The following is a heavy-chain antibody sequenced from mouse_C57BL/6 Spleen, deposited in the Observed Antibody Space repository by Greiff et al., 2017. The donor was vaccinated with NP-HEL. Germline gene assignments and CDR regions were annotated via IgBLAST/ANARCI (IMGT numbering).Heavy chain of an antibody. Sequence: QVQLQQPGAELVRPGSSVKLSCKASGYTFTSYWMDWVKPRPGQGLEWIGNIYPSDSETHYNQKFKDKATLTVDKSSSTAYMQLSSLTSEDSAVYYCARGGGTLNFDYWGQGTTLTVSS. V-gene: IGHV1-61*01. CDR2: IYPSDSET. CDR3: ARGGGTLNFDY. D-gene: IGHD4-1*01. CDR1: GYTFTSYW. J-gene: IGHJ2*01.